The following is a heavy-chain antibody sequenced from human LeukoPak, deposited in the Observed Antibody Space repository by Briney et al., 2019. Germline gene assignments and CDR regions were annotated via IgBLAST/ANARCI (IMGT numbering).Heavy chain of an antibody. CDR2: ISAYNGNT. Sequence: ASVRVSCKTSVYTFSLYGFSWVRQAPGQGLEWMGWISAYNGNTEYAQKFQGRVTLTTDTSTDTAHMEVRSLTSADTAVYFCARALWSGHYYLDYWGQGTLVTVSS. V-gene: IGHV1-18*01. CDR3: ARALWSGHYYLDY. D-gene: IGHD3-3*01. CDR1: VYTFSLYG. J-gene: IGHJ4*02.